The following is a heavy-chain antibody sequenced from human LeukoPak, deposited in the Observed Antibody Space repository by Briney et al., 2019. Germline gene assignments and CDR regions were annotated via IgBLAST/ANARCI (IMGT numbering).Heavy chain of an antibody. V-gene: IGHV1-8*01. Sequence: ASVKVSCKASGYTFTSCDINWVRQATGQGLEWMGWMNPNSGNTGYGQSFQGRITMSRDISIGTAYMELSNLTSEDTAIYYCTRGSSGRRDNWGQGTLVTVSA. CDR2: MNPNSGNT. CDR1: GYTFTSCD. D-gene: IGHD6-19*01. CDR3: TRGSSGRRDN. J-gene: IGHJ4*02.